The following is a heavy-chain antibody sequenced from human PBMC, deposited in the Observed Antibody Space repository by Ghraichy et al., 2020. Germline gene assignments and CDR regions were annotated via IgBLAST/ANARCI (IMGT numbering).Heavy chain of an antibody. CDR2: VYYSGVT. Sequence: SCTVSGASMSSYYWTWVRQTPGKGLEWIGYVYYSGVTYYNPSLTSRVTISLDTSKNQFSLKLTSVTTADTAVYYCATGPYRLDVWGQGTTVTVSS. J-gene: IGHJ6*02. V-gene: IGHV4-59*01. CDR1: GASMSSYY. CDR3: ATGPYRLDV.